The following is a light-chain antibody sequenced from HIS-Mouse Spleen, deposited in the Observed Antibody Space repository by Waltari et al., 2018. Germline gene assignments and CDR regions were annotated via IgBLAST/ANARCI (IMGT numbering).Light chain of an antibody. J-gene: IGKJ2*01. CDR2: GAS. CDR3: QQYGSSPPYT. V-gene: IGKV3-20*01. CDR1: QRVSSSY. Sequence: EIVLTQSPGTLSLSPGERATLSCRASQRVSSSYLAWYQQKPCQAPRLLIYGASSRATGIPDRFSGSGSGTDFTLTISRLEPEDFAVYYCQQYGSSPPYTFGQGTKLEIK.